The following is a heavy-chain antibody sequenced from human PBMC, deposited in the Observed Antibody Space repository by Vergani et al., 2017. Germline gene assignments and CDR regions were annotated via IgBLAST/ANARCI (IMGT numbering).Heavy chain of an antibody. CDR1: GGSISSGDYY. J-gene: IGHJ5*02. D-gene: IGHD6-19*01. CDR3: AREKGYDSSCWYNWFDP. Sequence: QVQLQESGPGLVKPSQTLSLTCTVSGGSISSGDYYWSWIRQPPGKGLEWIGYIYYSGSTYYNPSLKSRVTISVDTSKNQFSLKLSSVTAADTAVYYCAREKGYDSSCWYNWFDPWGQGTLVTVSS. CDR2: IYYSGST. V-gene: IGHV4-30-4*08.